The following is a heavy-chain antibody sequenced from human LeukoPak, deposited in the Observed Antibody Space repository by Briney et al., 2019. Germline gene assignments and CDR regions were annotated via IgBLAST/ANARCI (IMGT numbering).Heavy chain of an antibody. V-gene: IGHV4-38-2*02. CDR2: IYHSGST. CDR3: ARVERGYSYGPTYYYYYMDV. CDR1: GYSISSGYY. J-gene: IGHJ6*03. Sequence: PSETLSLTCTVSGYSISSGYYWGWIRQPPGKGLEWIGSIYHSGSTYYNPSLKSRVTISVDTSKNQSSLKLSSVTAADTAVYYCARVERGYSYGPTYYYYYMDVWGKGTTVTVSS. D-gene: IGHD5-18*01.